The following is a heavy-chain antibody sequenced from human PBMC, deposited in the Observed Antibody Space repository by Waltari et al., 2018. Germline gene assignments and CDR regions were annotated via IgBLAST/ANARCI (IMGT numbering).Heavy chain of an antibody. V-gene: IGHV1-2*06. CDR3: ARGGPAIFGVLITKRFDY. Sequence: QVQLVQSGAEVKKPGASVKVSCKASGYTFTDYYMPWVRQAPGQGLEWMGRNKPNSGGTNYTQKFQGRVTMTRDTSISTAYRELSRLRSDDTAVYYCARGGPAIFGVLITKRFDYWGQGTLVTVSS. J-gene: IGHJ4*02. D-gene: IGHD3-3*01. CDR2: NKPNSGGT. CDR1: GYTFTDYY.